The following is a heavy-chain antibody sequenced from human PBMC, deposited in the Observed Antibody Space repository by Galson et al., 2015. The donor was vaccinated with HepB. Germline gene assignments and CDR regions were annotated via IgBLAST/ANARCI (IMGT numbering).Heavy chain of an antibody. V-gene: IGHV1-18*04. D-gene: IGHD2-2*01. J-gene: IGHJ6*02. CDR2: ISAYNGNT. CDR1: GGTFSSYG. Sequence: SVKVSCKASGGTFSSYGISWVRQAPGQGLEWMGWISAYNGNTNYAQKLQGRVTMTTDTSTSTAYMELRSLRSDDTAVYYCARVGYCSSTSCYFIGAHYYYGMDVWGQGTTVTVSS. CDR3: ARVGYCSSTSCYFIGAHYYYGMDV.